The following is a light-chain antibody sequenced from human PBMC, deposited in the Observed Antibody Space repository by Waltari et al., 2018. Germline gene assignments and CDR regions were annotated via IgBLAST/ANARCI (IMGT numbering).Light chain of an antibody. Sequence: QTVVTQEPSLSVSPGGTVTLTCALSSGSVSSTSYVSWYQPTPGQAPRTLIYKSNTRSSGVPDRFSASTLGHKAALTIAGAQADDESDYYCWMYLGSGIWVFGGGTKLTVL. V-gene: IGLV8-61*01. CDR3: WMYLGSGIWV. J-gene: IGLJ3*02. CDR1: SGSVSSTSY. CDR2: KSN.